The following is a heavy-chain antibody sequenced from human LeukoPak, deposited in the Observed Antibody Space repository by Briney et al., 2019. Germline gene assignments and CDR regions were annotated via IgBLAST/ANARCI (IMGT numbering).Heavy chain of an antibody. CDR1: GGTFSSYA. CDR3: AREYYGSGSYYNAPFDY. CDR2: IIPIFGTA. V-gene: IGHV1-69*06. Sequence: ASVKVSCKASGGTFSSYAISWVRQAPGQGLGWMGGIIPIFGTANYAQKFQGRVTITADKSTSTAYMELSSLRSEDTAVYYCAREYYGSGSYYNAPFDYWGQGTLVTVSS. J-gene: IGHJ4*02. D-gene: IGHD3-10*01.